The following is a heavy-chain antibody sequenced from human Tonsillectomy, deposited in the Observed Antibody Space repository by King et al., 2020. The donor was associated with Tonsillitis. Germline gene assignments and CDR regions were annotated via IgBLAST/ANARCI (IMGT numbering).Heavy chain of an antibody. J-gene: IGHJ4*02. CDR1: GYTFTSYG. CDR3: ARDRDGRGYFDY. Sequence: VQLVQSGPEVKKPGASMQVSCKTSGYTFTSYGLGWVRQAPGQGLEWMGWMTVYNGDAIYAQNLQGRVTLTTDTSTSTAYMELRSLTSDGTAMYFCARDRDGRGYFDYWGQGTRVTVS. D-gene: IGHD5-24*01. V-gene: IGHV1-18*04. CDR2: MTVYNGDA.